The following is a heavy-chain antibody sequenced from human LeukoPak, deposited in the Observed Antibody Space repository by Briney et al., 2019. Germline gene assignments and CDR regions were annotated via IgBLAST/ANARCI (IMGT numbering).Heavy chain of an antibody. V-gene: IGHV3-48*03. CDR3: VRVTLGN. D-gene: IGHD3-10*01. J-gene: IGHJ4*02. CDR1: GFTFSSYE. CDR2: ISSSGSTR. Sequence: GGSLRLSCAASGFTFSSYEMNWVRQAPGKGLEWISYISSSGSTRYYADSVKGRFTISRDNAKNSLYLQMNTLRAEDTAVYYCVRVTLGNWGQGALVTVSS.